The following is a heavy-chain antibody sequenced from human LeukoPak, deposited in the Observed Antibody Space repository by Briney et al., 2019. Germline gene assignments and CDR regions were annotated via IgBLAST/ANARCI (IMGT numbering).Heavy chain of an antibody. CDR2: IYYSGST. J-gene: IGHJ5*02. D-gene: IGHD2-21*02. CDR1: GGSISSFY. V-gene: IGHV4-59*12. CDR3: ARLRYCGGDCS. Sequence: TSETLSLTCTVSGGSISSFYWSWIRQPPGKGLEWIGYIYYSGSTNYNPSLKSRVTISVDTSKNQFSLKLSSVTAADTAVYYCARLRYCGGDCSWGQGTLVTVSS.